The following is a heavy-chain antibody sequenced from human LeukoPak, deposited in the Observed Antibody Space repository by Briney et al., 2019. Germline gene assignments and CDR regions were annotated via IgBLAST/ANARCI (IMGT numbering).Heavy chain of an antibody. J-gene: IGHJ4*02. V-gene: IGHV4-59*11. Sequence: SDTLSLTCTVSGGSLSGHFWSWFRRPPGRGLENIGYIHSSGSTYYNPSYKSRVTVSLEMSKNQFSLSLSSVTAADTAVYYCARDPADTDWYNFDFWGQGILVTVSS. D-gene: IGHD3-9*01. CDR2: IHSSGST. CDR1: GGSLSGHF. CDR3: ARDPADTDWYNFDF.